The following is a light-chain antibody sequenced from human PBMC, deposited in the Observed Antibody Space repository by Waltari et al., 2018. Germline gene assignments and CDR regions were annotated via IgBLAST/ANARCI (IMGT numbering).Light chain of an antibody. V-gene: IGLV6-57*02. Sequence: NFMLTQPHSVSESPGKTVTISCTGSSGSIASHYVQSYQPRPGSAHTTVSDEDNHRPSGGPDRFSGSSDSASNSASLTSSGLKTEDEADYYCQSYDSSLWVFGGGTKLTVL. CDR3: QSYDSSLWV. CDR1: SGSIASHY. J-gene: IGLJ3*02. CDR2: EDN.